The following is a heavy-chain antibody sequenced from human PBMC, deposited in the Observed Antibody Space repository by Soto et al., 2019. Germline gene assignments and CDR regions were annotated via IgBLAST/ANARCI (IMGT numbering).Heavy chain of an antibody. V-gene: IGHV2-5*02. CDR1: GFSLTTGGVA. Sequence: QITLKESGPTLVKPTQTLTLTCTFSGFSLTTGGVAVGWIRQPPGKALEWLALIYWDDDKRYSPSLKIRLSITKYTSKNQGVLTMTNMDPVDTATYYCVHSECSGADCWSRWYFGLWGRGTLLTVSS. J-gene: IGHJ2*01. CDR3: VHSECSGADCWSRWYFGL. CDR2: IYWDDDK. D-gene: IGHD2-15*01.